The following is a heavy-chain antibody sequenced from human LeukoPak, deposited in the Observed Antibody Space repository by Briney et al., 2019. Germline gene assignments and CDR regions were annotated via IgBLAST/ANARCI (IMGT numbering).Heavy chain of an antibody. CDR1: GGSFSGYY. D-gene: IGHD1-26*01. J-gene: IGHJ6*02. Sequence: RPSATLSLTCAVYGGSFSGYYWSWIRQPPGKGLEWIGEINHSGSTNYNPSLKSRVTISVDTSKNQFSLKLSSVTAADTAVYYCARVFSPLYSGSLYYYYYYGMDVWGQGTTVTVSS. V-gene: IGHV4-34*01. CDR2: INHSGST. CDR3: ARVFSPLYSGSLYYYYYYGMDV.